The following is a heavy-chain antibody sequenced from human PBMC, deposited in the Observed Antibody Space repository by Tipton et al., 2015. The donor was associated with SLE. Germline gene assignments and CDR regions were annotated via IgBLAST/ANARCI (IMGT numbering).Heavy chain of an antibody. CDR2: IYYSGST. CDR1: GGSISSYY. D-gene: IGHD3-22*01. V-gene: IGHV4-59*01. J-gene: IGHJ4*02. CDR3: ARLDYYDSRGNYFDY. Sequence: TLSLTCTVSGGSISSYYWSWIRQPPGKGLEWIGHIYYSGSTNYNPSLKSRVTISVDTSKNQFSLKLSSVTAADTAVYYCARLDYYDSRGNYFDYWGQGTLVTVSS.